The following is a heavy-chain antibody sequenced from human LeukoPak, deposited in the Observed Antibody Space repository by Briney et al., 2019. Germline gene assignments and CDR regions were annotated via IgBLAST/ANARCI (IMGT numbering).Heavy chain of an antibody. Sequence: PGGPLRLSCATSGFTFSNYAMNWVRQAPGMGPEWVSSIRASGANTYYADSVNGRFTISRDKSKNTLYLQMNSLRVDDTAVYYCAKSIGNSYGFRAFDIWGQGTMVTVSS. CDR3: AKSIGNSYGFRAFDI. J-gene: IGHJ3*02. CDR2: IRASGANT. CDR1: GFTFSNYA. V-gene: IGHV3-23*01. D-gene: IGHD5-18*01.